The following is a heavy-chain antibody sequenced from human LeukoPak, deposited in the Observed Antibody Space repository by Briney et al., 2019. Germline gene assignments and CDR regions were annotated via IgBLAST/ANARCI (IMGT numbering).Heavy chain of an antibody. Sequence: PSQTLSLTCTVSGGSISSGGYYWSWIRQHPGKGLEWIGYIYYSGSTYYNPSLKSRVTISVDTSKNQFSLKLSSVTAADTAVYYCARDRDSSGYFFDYWGQGTPVTVSS. CDR3: ARDRDSSGYFFDY. J-gene: IGHJ4*02. CDR1: GGSISSGGYY. CDR2: IYYSGST. D-gene: IGHD3-22*01. V-gene: IGHV4-31*03.